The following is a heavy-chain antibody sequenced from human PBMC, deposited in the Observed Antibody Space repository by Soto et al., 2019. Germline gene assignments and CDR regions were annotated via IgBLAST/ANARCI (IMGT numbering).Heavy chain of an antibody. Sequence: SLRLSCAASGFTFSSFAMSWVRQSPGKGLEWVSVISGSGGSTYYADSVKGRFTISRDNSKNTLYLQMNSLRAEDTAVYYCAKDLVTMVRGVIIPARYFDYWGQGTLVTVSS. D-gene: IGHD3-10*01. CDR1: GFTFSSFA. V-gene: IGHV3-23*01. J-gene: IGHJ4*02. CDR2: ISGSGGST. CDR3: AKDLVTMVRGVIIPARYFDY.